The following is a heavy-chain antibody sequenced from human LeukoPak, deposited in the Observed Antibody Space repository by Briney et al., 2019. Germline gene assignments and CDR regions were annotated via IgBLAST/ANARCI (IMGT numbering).Heavy chain of an antibody. V-gene: IGHV4-38-2*02. J-gene: IGHJ4*02. CDR1: GYSISSGYY. Sequence: SETLSLTCTVSGYSISSGYYWGWIRQPPGKGLEWIGSIYHSGSTYYNPSLKSRVTISVDTSENQFSLKLSSVTAADTAVYYCARDRDLLGYCTNGVCYKGYDYWGQGTLVTVSP. D-gene: IGHD2-8*01. CDR2: IYHSGST. CDR3: ARDRDLLGYCTNGVCYKGYDY.